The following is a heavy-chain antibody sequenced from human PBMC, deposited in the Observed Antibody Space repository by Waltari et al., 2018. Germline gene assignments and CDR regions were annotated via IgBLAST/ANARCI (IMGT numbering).Heavy chain of an antibody. CDR3: ATRLSILAFDV. D-gene: IGHD3-9*01. J-gene: IGHJ3*01. V-gene: IGHV1-69-2*01. CDR1: GYCFHDYY. CDR2: VAPEDGET. Sequence: EVQLVQSGADVKKPGAAVKISCQASGYCFHDYYIHWVKQAPGKGLEWMGHVAPEDGETVFAESFQGRLTMTADTSIDTAYMELSRLRFDDTAVYYCATRLSILAFDVWGQGTVVTVSS.